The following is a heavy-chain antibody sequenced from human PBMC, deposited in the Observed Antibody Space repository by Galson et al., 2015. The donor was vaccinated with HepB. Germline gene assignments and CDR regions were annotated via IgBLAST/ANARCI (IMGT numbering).Heavy chain of an antibody. V-gene: IGHV3-7*03. D-gene: IGHD3-10*01. J-gene: IGHJ4*02. CDR3: ARDGLSAFDY. CDR2: IKQDGTEK. Sequence: SLRLSCAASGFMFSSYWMTWVRQAPGKGLEWVAYIKQDGTEKYYVDSVKGRFIISRDNAKNSLFLQMNTLRADDTAVYYCARDGLSAFDYWGQGTLVTVSS. CDR1: GFMFSSYW.